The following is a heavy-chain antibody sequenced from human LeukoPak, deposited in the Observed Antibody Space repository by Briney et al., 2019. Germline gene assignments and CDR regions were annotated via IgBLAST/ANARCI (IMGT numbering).Heavy chain of an antibody. J-gene: IGHJ4*02. V-gene: IGHV3-15*01. Sequence: GGSLRLSCAASGFTFSNAWMSWVRQAPGKGLEWVGRIKSKTDGGTTDYAAPVKGRFTISRDDSKNTLYLQMNSLKTEDTAVYYCTAEITMVRGVIPNWGQGTLVTVSS. CDR1: GFTFSNAW. D-gene: IGHD3-10*01. CDR3: TAEITMVRGVIPN. CDR2: IKSKTDGGTT.